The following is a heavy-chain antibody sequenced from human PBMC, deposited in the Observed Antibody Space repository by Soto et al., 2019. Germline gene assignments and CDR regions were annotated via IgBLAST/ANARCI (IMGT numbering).Heavy chain of an antibody. Sequence: KTSETLSLTCTVSGGSISSYYWSWIRQPPGKGLERIGYIYYSGSTNYNPSLKSRVTISVDTSKNQFSLKLSSVTAADTAVYYCARDRSTDDTDYYYGMDVWGQGTTVTVSS. J-gene: IGHJ6*02. CDR3: ARDRSTDDTDYYYGMDV. CDR2: IYYSGST. V-gene: IGHV4-59*01. D-gene: IGHD3-9*01. CDR1: GGSISSYY.